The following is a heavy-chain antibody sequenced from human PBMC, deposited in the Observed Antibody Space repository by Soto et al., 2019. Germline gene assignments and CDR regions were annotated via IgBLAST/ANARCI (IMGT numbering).Heavy chain of an antibody. D-gene: IGHD2-8*01. CDR2: ISSSGSTI. V-gene: IGHV3-48*03. CDR3: ARDHCTNGVCYWYFDL. J-gene: IGHJ2*01. CDR1: GFTFSSYE. Sequence: GGSLRLSCAASGFTFSSYEMNWVRQAPGKGLEWVSYISSSGSTIYYADSVKGRFTISRDNAKNSLYLQMNSLRAEDTAVYYCARDHCTNGVCYWYFDLWGRGTLVTVSS.